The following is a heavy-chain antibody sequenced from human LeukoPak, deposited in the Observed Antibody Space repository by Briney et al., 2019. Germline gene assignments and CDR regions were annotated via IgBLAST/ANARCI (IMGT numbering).Heavy chain of an antibody. CDR1: GFTFSNAW. Sequence: GGSLRLSCAASGFTFSNAWMSWVRQAPGKGLEWVGRIKSKTDGGTTDYAAPVKGRFTISRDDSKNTLYLQMNSLKTEDTAVYYCTTVLRFLEWLSRNDYWGQGTLVTVSS. D-gene: IGHD3-3*01. CDR2: IKSKTDGGTT. J-gene: IGHJ4*02. CDR3: TTVLRFLEWLSRNDY. V-gene: IGHV3-15*01.